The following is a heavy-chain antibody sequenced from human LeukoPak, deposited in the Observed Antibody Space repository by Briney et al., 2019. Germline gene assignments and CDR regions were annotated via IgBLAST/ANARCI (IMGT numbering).Heavy chain of an antibody. Sequence: PGGSLRLSCAASGFTFSSYAMHWVRQAPGKGLEWVAVISYDGSNKYYADSVKGRFTISRDNSKNTLYLQMNSLRAEDTAVYYCARSKSWGYSYYFDYWGQGTLVTVSS. D-gene: IGHD3-16*02. V-gene: IGHV3-30-3*01. CDR3: ARSKSWGYSYYFDY. CDR1: GFTFSSYA. CDR2: ISYDGSNK. J-gene: IGHJ4*02.